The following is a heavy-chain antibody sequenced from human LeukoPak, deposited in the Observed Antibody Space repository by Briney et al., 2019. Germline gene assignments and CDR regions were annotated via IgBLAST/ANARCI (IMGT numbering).Heavy chain of an antibody. Sequence: ASVKVSCTASGYTFTGYYMHWVRQAPGQGLEWMGWINPSGGSTSYAQKFQGRVTMTRDTSTSTVYMELSSLRSEDTAVYYCARVGPYYYDSSGYSFDYWGQGTLVTVSS. D-gene: IGHD3-22*01. J-gene: IGHJ4*02. V-gene: IGHV1-46*01. CDR2: INPSGGST. CDR1: GYTFTGYY. CDR3: ARVGPYYYDSSGYSFDY.